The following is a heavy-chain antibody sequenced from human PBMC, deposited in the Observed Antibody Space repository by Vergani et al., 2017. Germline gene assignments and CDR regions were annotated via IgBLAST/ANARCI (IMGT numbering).Heavy chain of an antibody. V-gene: IGHV3-21*06. D-gene: IGHD6-25*01. Sequence: EVQLVESGGGLVQPGGSLRLSCAASGFTFSDFSMSWVRQAPGKGLEWVAFIGSSGPYINYADSVKGRFIISRDNTNNSLFLQLRSLRAEDAAVYYCARDLIENDTYGRSGYWGPGTLVTVSS. CDR1: GFTFSDFS. CDR3: ARDLIENDTYGRSGY. CDR2: IGSSGPYI. J-gene: IGHJ1*01.